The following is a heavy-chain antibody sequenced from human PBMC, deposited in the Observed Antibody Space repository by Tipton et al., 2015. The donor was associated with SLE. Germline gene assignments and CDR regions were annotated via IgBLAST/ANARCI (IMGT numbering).Heavy chain of an antibody. CDR1: AGSFSDYY. V-gene: IGHV4-34*01. CDR2: INHSGDT. J-gene: IGHJ5*02. Sequence: LRLSCAVYAGSFSDYYWSWIRQPPGKGLEWIGQINHSGDTTYNPSLKSRVTISVHTSKKHFSLNLSSVAAADTAVCYCARVRPGGYGSRWCWFDPWGLGTLVTVSS. CDR3: ARVRPGGYGSRWCWFDP. D-gene: IGHD6-13*01.